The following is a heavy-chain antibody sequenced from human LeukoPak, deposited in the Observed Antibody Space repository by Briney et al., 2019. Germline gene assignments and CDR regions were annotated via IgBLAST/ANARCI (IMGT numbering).Heavy chain of an antibody. CDR1: GGSISSYY. CDR3: ARDPSYYDFWSARPNWFDP. V-gene: IGHV4-4*07. J-gene: IGHJ5*02. CDR2: IYTSGST. D-gene: IGHD3-3*01. Sequence: SETLSLTCTVSGGSISSYYWSWIRQPAGKELEWIGRIYTSGSTNYNPSLKSRVTMSVDTSKNQFSLKLSSVTAADTAVYYCARDPSYYDFWSARPNWFDPWGQGTLVTVSS.